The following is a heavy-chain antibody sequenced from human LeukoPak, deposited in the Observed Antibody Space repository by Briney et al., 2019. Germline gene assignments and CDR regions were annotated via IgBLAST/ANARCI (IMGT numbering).Heavy chain of an antibody. D-gene: IGHD6-13*01. Sequence: ASVKVSCKASGYTFTGYYMHWVRQAPGQGLEWMGWINPNSGGTNYAQKFQGRVTMTRDTSISTAYMELSRLRSDDTAVYYCARGRISPIAAAGRNRGTSYYYYMDVWGKGTTVTVSS. CDR2: INPNSGGT. CDR3: ARGRISPIAAAGRNRGTSYYYYMDV. CDR1: GYTFTGYY. V-gene: IGHV1-2*02. J-gene: IGHJ6*03.